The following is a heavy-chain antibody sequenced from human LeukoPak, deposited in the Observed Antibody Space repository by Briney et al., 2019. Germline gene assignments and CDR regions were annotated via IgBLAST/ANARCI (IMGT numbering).Heavy chain of an antibody. Sequence: GGSLRLPCAASGFTFTSYAMSWVRQAPGKGLEWVSGVRGSDGNTYYADSVKGRVTISRDNSKNTLYLQMNSLRAEDTAVYYCAKDRSSTLYYFDYWGQGTLVAVSS. J-gene: IGHJ4*02. CDR1: GFTFTSYA. CDR3: AKDRSSTLYYFDY. D-gene: IGHD2-2*01. V-gene: IGHV3-23*01. CDR2: VRGSDGNT.